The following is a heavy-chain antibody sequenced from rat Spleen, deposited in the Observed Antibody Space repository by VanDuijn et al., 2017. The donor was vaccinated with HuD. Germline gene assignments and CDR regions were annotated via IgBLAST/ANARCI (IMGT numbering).Heavy chain of an antibody. D-gene: IGHD4-3*01. CDR3: ARKAIRGFDY. CDR2: ISYSGST. V-gene: IGHV3-4*01. CDR1: GYTITSGY. Sequence: EIQLQESGPGLVKPSQSLSLTCSVTGYTITSGYDWSWIWKFPGNKMESMGYISYSGSTNHNPSLKSRVSIPRDTSKNQFFLQWNSVITEDTATYYCARKAIRGFDYWGQGVMVTVSS. J-gene: IGHJ2*01.